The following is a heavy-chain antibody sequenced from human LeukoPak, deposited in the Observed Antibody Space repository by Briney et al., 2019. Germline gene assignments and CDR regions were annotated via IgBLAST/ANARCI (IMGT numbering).Heavy chain of an antibody. CDR1: GYTFTSYY. CDR2: INPSGGST. D-gene: IGHD3-16*01. CDR3: ARLLSPRGRPGGFDY. J-gene: IGHJ4*02. Sequence: ASVKVSCKASGYTFTSYYIHWVRQAPGQGLEWMGIINPSGGSTSYAQKFQGRVTMTRDTSTSTVYMELSSLRSEDTAVYYCARLLSPRGRPGGFDYWGQGTLVTVSS. V-gene: IGHV1-46*01.